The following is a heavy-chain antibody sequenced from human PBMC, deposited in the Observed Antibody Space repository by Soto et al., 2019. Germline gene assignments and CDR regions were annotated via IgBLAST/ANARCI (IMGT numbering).Heavy chain of an antibody. CDR3: ARGNALDV. CDR1: GDSVSSDITS. Sequence: QGRLQQSGPGLVKPSQTLSLTYAISGDSVSSDITSWNWIRQSPSRGLEWLGRTYYRSKWFHDYAASVKSRITINPDTSKNQFSLELNSMTPEDTAVYYCARGNALDVWGQGTVVTVSS. J-gene: IGHJ3*01. V-gene: IGHV6-1*01. D-gene: IGHD3-10*01. CDR2: TYYRSKWFH.